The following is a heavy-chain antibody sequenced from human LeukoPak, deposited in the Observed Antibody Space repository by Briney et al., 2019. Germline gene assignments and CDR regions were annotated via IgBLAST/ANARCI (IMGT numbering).Heavy chain of an antibody. D-gene: IGHD6-6*01. CDR2: ISSSGNTI. J-gene: IGHJ3*02. Sequence: PGGSLRLSCVASGFTFSSYSLNWVRQAPGKGLEWVSYISSSGNTISYADSVKGRFTISRDNAKNSLYLQVISLRAEDTAVYYCARGPSIAARYDAFDIWGQGTMVTVSS. V-gene: IGHV3-48*04. CDR3: ARGPSIAARYDAFDI. CDR1: GFTFSSYS.